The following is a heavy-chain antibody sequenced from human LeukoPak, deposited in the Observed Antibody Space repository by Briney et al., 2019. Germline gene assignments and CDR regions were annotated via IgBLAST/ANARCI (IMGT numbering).Heavy chain of an antibody. Sequence: SETLSLTCTVSGASISSYYWSWIRQPPGKGLEWIGFIYYSGSTNYNPSLKSRVTISVDTSKNQFSLKLSSVTAADTAVYYCARDARYDFWSGYYYGMDVWGQGTTVTVSS. CDR1: GASISSYY. CDR2: IYYSGST. J-gene: IGHJ6*02. CDR3: ARDARYDFWSGYYYGMDV. V-gene: IGHV4-59*01. D-gene: IGHD3-3*01.